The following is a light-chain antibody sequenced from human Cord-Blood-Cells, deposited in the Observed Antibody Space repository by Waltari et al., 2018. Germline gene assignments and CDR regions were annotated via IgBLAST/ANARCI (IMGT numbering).Light chain of an antibody. CDR2: WGS. CDR3: QQYYSTRT. Sequence: DIVMTQSPDSLAVSLGERATINCKSSQSVLYSSNNKNYLALYQQKPGQPPKLLIYWGSTRESGVPDRFSGSGSGTDFTLTISILQAEDVAVYYCQQYYSTRTFGQGTKVEIK. J-gene: IGKJ1*01. V-gene: IGKV4-1*01. CDR1: QSVLYSSNNKNY.